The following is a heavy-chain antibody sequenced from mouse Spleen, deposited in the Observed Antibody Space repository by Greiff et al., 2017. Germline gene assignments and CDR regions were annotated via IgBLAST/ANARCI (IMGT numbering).Heavy chain of an antibody. V-gene: IGHV5-17*01. J-gene: IGHJ3*01. Sequence: EVKLVESGGGLVKPGGSLKLSCAASGFTFSDYGMHWVRQAPEKGLEWVAYISSGSSTIYYADTVKGRFTISRDNAKNTLFLQMTSLRSEDTAMYYCARNDGYWFAYWGQGTLVTVSA. CDR3: ARNDGYWFAY. CDR1: GFTFSDYG. D-gene: IGHD2-3*01. CDR2: ISSGSSTI.